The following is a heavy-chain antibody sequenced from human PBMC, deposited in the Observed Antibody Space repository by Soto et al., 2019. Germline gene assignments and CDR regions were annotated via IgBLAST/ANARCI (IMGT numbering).Heavy chain of an antibody. Sequence: ASVKVSCKASGYTFTGYYMHWVRQAPGQGLEWMGWINPNSGGTNYAQKFQGRVTMTRDTSISTAYMELSRLRSDDTAVYYCARDSSHLYDILTGHPGGWFDPWGQGTLVTVSS. J-gene: IGHJ5*02. CDR3: ARDSSHLYDILTGHPGGWFDP. V-gene: IGHV1-2*02. CDR2: INPNSGGT. D-gene: IGHD3-9*01. CDR1: GYTFTGYY.